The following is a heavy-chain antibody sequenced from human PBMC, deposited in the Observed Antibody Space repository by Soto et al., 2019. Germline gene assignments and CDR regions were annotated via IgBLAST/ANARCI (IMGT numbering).Heavy chain of an antibody. CDR1: GFTFTSSA. CDR3: AAEGYYCSGGSCPRDDY. Sequence: QMQLVQSGPEVEKPGTSGKVSCKASGFTFTSSAVQWVRQARGQRLEWIGWIVIGSGNTNYAQKFQERVTITRDMSTSTAYMELSSLRSEDTAVYYCAAEGYYCSGGSCPRDDYWGQGTLVTVSS. CDR2: IVIGSGNT. J-gene: IGHJ4*02. D-gene: IGHD2-15*01. V-gene: IGHV1-58*01.